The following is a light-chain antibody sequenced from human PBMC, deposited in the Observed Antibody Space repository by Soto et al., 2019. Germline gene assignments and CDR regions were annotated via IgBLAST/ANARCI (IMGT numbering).Light chain of an antibody. Sequence: TQSPDTLSSSAGEGATLSCRASQSVSINLAWYQQKPGLAPRLLIYDASSRAAGISHRFSGSGSGTDFTLTISRLEPEDFAVYYCQQYGSSPSFGGGTKVDIK. CDR2: DAS. CDR3: QQYGSSPS. J-gene: IGKJ4*01. V-gene: IGKV3D-20*01. CDR1: QSVSIN.